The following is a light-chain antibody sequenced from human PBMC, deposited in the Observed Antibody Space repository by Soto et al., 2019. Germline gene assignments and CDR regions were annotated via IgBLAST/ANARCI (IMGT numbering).Light chain of an antibody. Sequence: QSVLTQPASVSGSPGQSIAISCTGSSSDVGIYNYVSWYQQHPGKVPKLIIYEVTNRPSGVSNRFSGSKSGNTASLTISGLQAEDEADYYCSSYTSSSTPVVFGGGTKLTVL. V-gene: IGLV2-14*01. CDR1: SSDVGIYNY. J-gene: IGLJ2*01. CDR2: EVT. CDR3: SSYTSSSTPVV.